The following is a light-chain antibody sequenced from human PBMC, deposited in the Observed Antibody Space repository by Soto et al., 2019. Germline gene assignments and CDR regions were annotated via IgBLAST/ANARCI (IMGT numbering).Light chain of an antibody. Sequence: EIVVTQAPATLSVSPGERATLSCRASKSVGNNFAGYQQKPGQAPRLLIFATYTRATGVPERFSGSGSGTEFSLTISSQQSEDFAVYYCQQYGDWPLTFGGGAKVEIE. V-gene: IGKV3-15*01. CDR2: ATY. CDR3: QQYGDWPLT. CDR1: KSVGNN. J-gene: IGKJ4*01.